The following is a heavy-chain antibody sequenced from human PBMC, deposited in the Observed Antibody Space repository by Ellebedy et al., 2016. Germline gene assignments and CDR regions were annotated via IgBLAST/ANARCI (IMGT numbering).Heavy chain of an antibody. CDR2: IYPGDSDT. Sequence: GGSLRLSXKGSGYSFTSYWIGWVRQMPGKGLEWMGIIYPGDSDTRYSPSFQGQVTISADKSISTAYLQWSSLKASDTAMYYCARLFGEAAAGDYWGQGTLVTVSS. CDR3: ARLFGEAAAGDY. CDR1: GYSFTSYW. D-gene: IGHD6-13*01. J-gene: IGHJ4*02. V-gene: IGHV5-51*01.